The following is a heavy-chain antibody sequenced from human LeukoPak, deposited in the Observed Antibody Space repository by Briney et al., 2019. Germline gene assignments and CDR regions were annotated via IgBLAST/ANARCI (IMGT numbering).Heavy chain of an antibody. CDR1: GGTFSSYA. Sequence: SVKVSCKASGGTFSSYAISWVRQAPGQGLEWMGGIIPIFGTANYTQKFQGRVTITADESTSTAYMELSSLRSEDTAVYYCARARCGGDCYSGSLDYWGQGTLVTVSS. D-gene: IGHD2-21*02. J-gene: IGHJ4*02. V-gene: IGHV1-69*13. CDR3: ARARCGGDCYSGSLDY. CDR2: IIPIFGTA.